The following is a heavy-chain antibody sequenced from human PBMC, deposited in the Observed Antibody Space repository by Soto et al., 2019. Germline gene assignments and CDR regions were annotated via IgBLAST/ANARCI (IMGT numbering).Heavy chain of an antibody. J-gene: IGHJ5*02. D-gene: IGHD3-10*01. CDR3: ARGTLIGSSTRNWFDP. Sequence: QVHLEESGPGLVRTSGTLSLTCNVSGVPISSYDWWTWVRQTPGKGMEWIGGSYHNGRTNYNPSLKSRVALSVDKSKDPFSLNLQSLAAADTAVYYCARGTLIGSSTRNWFDPWGQGAQVTVSS. CDR1: GVPISSYDW. CDR2: SYHNGRT. V-gene: IGHV4-4*02.